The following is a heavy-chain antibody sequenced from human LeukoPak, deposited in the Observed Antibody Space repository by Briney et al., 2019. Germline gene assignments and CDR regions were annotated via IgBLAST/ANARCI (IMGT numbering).Heavy chain of an antibody. V-gene: IGHV3-21*06. CDR3: ARGLDSSGYYYEDY. J-gene: IGHJ4*02. Sequence: PGGSLRLSCAASGFTFTSYNMNWVRQAPGKGLEWVSSITSSSSYIYYADSVKGRFTISRDNAKNSLYLQMDSLRVEDTAVYYCARGLDSSGYYYEDYWGQGTLVTVSS. CDR1: GFTFTSYN. D-gene: IGHD3-22*01. CDR2: ITSSSSYI.